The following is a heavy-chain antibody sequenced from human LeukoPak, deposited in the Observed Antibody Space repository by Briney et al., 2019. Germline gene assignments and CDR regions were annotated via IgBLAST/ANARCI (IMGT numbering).Heavy chain of an antibody. CDR1: GDTFTGYY. Sequence: ASVKVSCNASGDTFTGYYMHCVRQAPGEGLEWMSRINPNIDRTNFAQKFQSTVTMTTDTSISTAYMELSRLRAQNTGVYYCARAKTVLTFVGYWGQGTLVHVSS. CDR2: INPNIDRT. D-gene: IGHD3-16*01. V-gene: IGHV1-2*05. J-gene: IGHJ4*02. CDR3: ARAKTVLTFVGY.